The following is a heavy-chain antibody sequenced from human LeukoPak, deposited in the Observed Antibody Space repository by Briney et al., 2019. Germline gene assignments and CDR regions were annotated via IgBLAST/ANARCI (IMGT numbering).Heavy chain of an antibody. CDR3: ARGQWLPVFDF. CDR1: GGSFSGYY. V-gene: IGHV4-34*01. D-gene: IGHD3-22*01. CDR2: INHSGST. Sequence: PSETLSLTCAVYGGSFSGYYWSWIRQPPGKGLEWIGEINHSGSTNYNPSLKSRVTISVDTSKNQFSLKLSSVTAADTAVYYCARGQWLPVFDFWGQGTLVTVSS. J-gene: IGHJ4*02.